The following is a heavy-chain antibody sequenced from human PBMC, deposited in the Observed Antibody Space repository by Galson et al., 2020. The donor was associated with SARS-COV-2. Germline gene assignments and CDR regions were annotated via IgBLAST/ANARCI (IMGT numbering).Heavy chain of an antibody. Sequence: GESLKISCAASGFILSDYSMNWVRQAPGKGLEWVSSISKSSLYYADSVKGRFTTSVEYATNSLFLQMNSLRDEDTAVYYCARESLGSDWFSDSWGQGSLVNVSS. CDR2: ISKSSL. CDR1: GFILSDYS. CDR3: ARESLGSDWFSDS. D-gene: IGHD3-9*01. V-gene: IGHV3-21*01. J-gene: IGHJ4*02.